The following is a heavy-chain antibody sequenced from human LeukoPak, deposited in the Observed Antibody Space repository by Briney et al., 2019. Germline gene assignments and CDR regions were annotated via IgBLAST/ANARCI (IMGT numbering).Heavy chain of an antibody. V-gene: IGHV3-74*01. CDR3: TRGISYTMNI. CDR1: GFTFSSYW. D-gene: IGHD2/OR15-2a*01. CDR2: IDGDGRIT. Sequence: GGSLRLSCAASGFTFSSYWMHWVRQVPGQGLVWVSHIDGDGRITNYGDSVKGRFTISRDNAKNTLYLQMSSLRAEDTAVYYCTRGISYTMNIWGQGTTVTVSS. J-gene: IGHJ6*02.